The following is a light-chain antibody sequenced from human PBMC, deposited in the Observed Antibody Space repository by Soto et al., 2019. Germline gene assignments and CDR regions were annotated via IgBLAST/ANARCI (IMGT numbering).Light chain of an antibody. CDR2: KAS. J-gene: IGKJ1*01. CDR1: QSITSW. Sequence: DIQMTQSPSTLSASVEDRVTITCRASQSITSWWAWYQQKPGKAPKLLIYKASSLESGVPSRFSGSGSGTEFTLTISSLQPHDFATYYCQQYNSYPWTFGQGTKVEIK. CDR3: QQYNSYPWT. V-gene: IGKV1-5*03.